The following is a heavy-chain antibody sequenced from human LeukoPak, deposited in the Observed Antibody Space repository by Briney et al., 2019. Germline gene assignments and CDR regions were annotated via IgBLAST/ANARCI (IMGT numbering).Heavy chain of an antibody. V-gene: IGHV3-30*18. J-gene: IGHJ4*02. CDR1: GFTFSSYG. Sequence: GGSLRLSCAASGFTFSSYGMHWVRQAPGKGLEWVAVISYDGSNKYYADSVKDRFTISRDNSKNTLYLQMNSLRAEDTAVYYCAKGILYYDFWSGPRYWGQGTLVTVSS. CDR3: AKGILYYDFWSGPRY. D-gene: IGHD3-3*01. CDR2: ISYDGSNK.